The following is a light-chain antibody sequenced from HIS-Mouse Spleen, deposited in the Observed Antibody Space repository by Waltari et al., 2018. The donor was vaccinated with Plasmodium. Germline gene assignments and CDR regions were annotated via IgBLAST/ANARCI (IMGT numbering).Light chain of an antibody. CDR3: YSAADNNWV. J-gene: IGLJ3*02. Sequence: SYELTQPSSVSVSPGQTARITCSGDVLAKKYARWFQQKPGQAPVLVIYKDSERPSGTTERFSGSSSGTTVTLTISGAQVEDEADYYCYSAADNNWVFGGGTKLTVL. CDR1: VLAKKY. CDR2: KDS. V-gene: IGLV3-27*01.